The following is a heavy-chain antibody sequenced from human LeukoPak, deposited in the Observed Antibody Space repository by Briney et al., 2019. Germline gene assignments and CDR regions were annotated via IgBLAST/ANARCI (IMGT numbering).Heavy chain of an antibody. V-gene: IGHV3-21*01. CDR3: ARGESGGYYFDY. CDR2: ISSSSSYI. J-gene: IGHJ4*02. D-gene: IGHD2-15*01. Sequence: GGSLRLSCAASGFTFSSYSMNWVRQAPGKGLEWVSSISSSSSYIYYADSVKGRFTISRDNAKNSLYLQMNSLRAEDTAVYYCARGESGGYYFDYWGQGTLVTVSS. CDR1: GFTFSSYS.